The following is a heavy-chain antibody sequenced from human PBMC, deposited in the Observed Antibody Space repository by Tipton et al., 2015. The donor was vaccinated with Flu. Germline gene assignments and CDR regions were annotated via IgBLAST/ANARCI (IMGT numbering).Heavy chain of an antibody. CDR2: IHHSGST. D-gene: IGHD5-18*01. CDR3: ARGHTAMVGSLYYYGMDV. CDR1: GGSFSGYY. Sequence: TLSLTCAVYGGSFSGYYWSWIRQPPGKGLEWIGEIHHSGSTNYNPSLKSRVTISVDTSKNQFSLKLSSVTAADTAVYYCARGHTAMVGSLYYYGMDVWGQGTTVTVSS. V-gene: IGHV4-34*01. J-gene: IGHJ6*02.